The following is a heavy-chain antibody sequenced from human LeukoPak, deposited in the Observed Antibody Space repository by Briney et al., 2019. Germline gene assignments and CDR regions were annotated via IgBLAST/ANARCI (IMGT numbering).Heavy chain of an antibody. CDR3: AREPRPVGATSFGYYFDY. CDR2: INPSGGTT. D-gene: IGHD1-26*01. CDR1: GYTFTSYY. J-gene: IGHJ4*02. V-gene: IGHV1-46*01. Sequence: VASVKVSCKASGYTFTSYYMHWVRQAPGQGLEWMGIINPSGGTTVYAQNFQGRVIMTRDTSTSTVHMDLSSLRSEDAAVYYCAREPRPVGATSFGYYFDYWGQGTLVTVSS.